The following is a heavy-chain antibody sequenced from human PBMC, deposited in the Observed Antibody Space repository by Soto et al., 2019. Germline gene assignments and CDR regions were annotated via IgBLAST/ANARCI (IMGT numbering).Heavy chain of an antibody. J-gene: IGHJ6*02. CDR2: IYYRGST. CDR1: GCSISSHY. D-gene: IGHD1-26*01. Sequence: SETLSLTCTVSGCSISSHYWSWVRQAPGKGLEWIGHIYYRGSTTYNPSLRSRSTISVDTSNNQFSLKLNSVTTADTAVYYCARDGREASGMDVWGQGTTVTVSS. CDR3: ARDGREASGMDV. V-gene: IGHV4-59*11.